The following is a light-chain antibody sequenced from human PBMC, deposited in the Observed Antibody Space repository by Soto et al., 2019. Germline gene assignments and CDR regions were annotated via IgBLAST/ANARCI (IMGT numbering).Light chain of an antibody. Sequence: DIQMTQSPSSLSASVGDRVTITCQASEGITNYLNWYQQKPGKVPKLLIYDASTLEVGIPSRFSGSGSGTEFTFTISSLQPEDIATYYCQQYDSLPYTFGQGTKLEIK. CDR2: DAS. J-gene: IGKJ2*01. V-gene: IGKV1-33*01. CDR1: EGITNY. CDR3: QQYDSLPYT.